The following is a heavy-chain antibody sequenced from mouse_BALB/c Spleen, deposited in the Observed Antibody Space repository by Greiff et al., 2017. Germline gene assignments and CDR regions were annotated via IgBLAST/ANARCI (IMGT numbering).Heavy chain of an antibody. J-gene: IGHJ2*01. CDR3: TRWGTTVGASDY. CDR2: IYPSDSYT. D-gene: IGHD1-1*01. Sequence: VQLQQPGAELVRPGASVKLSCKASGYTFTSYWINWVKQRPGQGLEWIGNIYPSDSYTNYNQKFKDKATLTVDKSSSTAYMQLSSPTSEDSAVYYCTRWGTTVGASDYWGQGTTLTVSS. V-gene: IGHV1-69*02. CDR1: GYTFTSYW.